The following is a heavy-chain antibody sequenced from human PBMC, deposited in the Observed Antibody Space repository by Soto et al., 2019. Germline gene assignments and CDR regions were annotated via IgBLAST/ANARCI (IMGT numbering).Heavy chain of an antibody. CDR1: GFTFSSYA. J-gene: IGHJ4*02. Sequence: LRLSCAASGFTFSSYAMHWVRQAPGKGLEWGASISYDGNNKYYADSVKGRFTIFRDNPKTTLYLQINSLRDEATAVYSCARDGYSSSWTFDYWGQGTLVTVSS. V-gene: IGHV3-30-3*01. D-gene: IGHD6-13*01. CDR2: ISYDGNNK. CDR3: ARDGYSSSWTFDY.